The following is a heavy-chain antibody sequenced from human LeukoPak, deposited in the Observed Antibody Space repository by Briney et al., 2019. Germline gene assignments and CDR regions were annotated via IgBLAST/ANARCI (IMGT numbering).Heavy chain of an antibody. CDR2: INHSGST. J-gene: IGHJ5*02. V-gene: IGHV4-34*01. CDR1: GGSFSGYY. CDR3: ARRGYSGCGPNNWFDP. D-gene: IGHD5-12*01. Sequence: SETLSLTCAVYGGSFSGYYWSWIRQPPGKGLEWIGEINHSGSTNYNPSLKSRVTISVDTSKNQFSLKLSSVTAADTAVYYCARRGYSGCGPNNWFDPWGQGTLVTVSS.